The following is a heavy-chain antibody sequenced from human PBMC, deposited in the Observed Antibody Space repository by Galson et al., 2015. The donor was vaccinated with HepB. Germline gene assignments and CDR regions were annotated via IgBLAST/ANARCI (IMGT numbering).Heavy chain of an antibody. J-gene: IGHJ6*02. CDR2: IRTQRSYI. V-gene: IGHV3-21*06. CDR3: ARVYDGDDAGEDDGMDV. Sequence: SLRLSCAGSGFNFGPYFMNWVRQAPGKGLAWVAYIRTQRSYIYYADSMKGRITISRDDAKNLLYLQMNSLRADDTAVYYCARVYDGDDAGEDDGMDVWGPGATVTVSS. CDR1: GFNFGPYF. D-gene: IGHD4-17*01.